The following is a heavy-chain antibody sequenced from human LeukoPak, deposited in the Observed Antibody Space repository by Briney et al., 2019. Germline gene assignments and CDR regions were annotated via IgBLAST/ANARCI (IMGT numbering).Heavy chain of an antibody. V-gene: IGHV3-7*01. CDR2: IKQEGSEK. D-gene: IGHD3-10*01. CDR3: ARGSYITMVRTYGMDV. J-gene: IGHJ6*02. Sequence: GGSLRLSCAASGFTFGSHWMSWVRQAPGKGLEWVANIKQEGSEKYYVDSVKGRFTISRDNAKNSVYLQMNSLRAEDTAVYYCARGSYITMVRTYGMDVWGQGTTVTVSS. CDR1: GFTFGSHW.